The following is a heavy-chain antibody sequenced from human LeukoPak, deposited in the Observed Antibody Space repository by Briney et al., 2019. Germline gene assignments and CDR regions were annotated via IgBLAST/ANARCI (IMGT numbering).Heavy chain of an antibody. D-gene: IGHD5-18*01. J-gene: IGHJ5*02. V-gene: IGHV4-4*07. CDR3: ARVRYSYGYSFGFDP. Sequence: SETLSLTCTVSGGSISSYYWSWIRQPAGKGLEWIGRIYTSGSTNYNPSLKSRVTMSVDTSKNQFSLKLSSVTAADTAVYDCARVRYSYGYSFGFDPWGQGTLVTVSS. CDR2: IYTSGST. CDR1: GGSISSYY.